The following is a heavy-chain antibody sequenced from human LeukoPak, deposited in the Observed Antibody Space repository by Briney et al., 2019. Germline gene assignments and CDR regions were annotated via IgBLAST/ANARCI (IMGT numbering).Heavy chain of an antibody. CDR1: GYSISSGYY. Sequence: PSETLSLTCTVSGYSISSGYYWGWIRQPPGRGLEWIASIYYRGSTHYNPSLASLKSRVTISRDTSKNQFSLKLSSVTAADTAVYCCARYREVGATVDYWGQGTLVTVSS. D-gene: IGHD1-26*01. CDR3: ARYREVGATVDY. V-gene: IGHV4-38-2*02. J-gene: IGHJ4*02. CDR2: IYYRGST.